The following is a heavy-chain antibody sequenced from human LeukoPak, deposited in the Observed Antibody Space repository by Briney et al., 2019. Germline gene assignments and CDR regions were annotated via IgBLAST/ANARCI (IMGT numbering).Heavy chain of an antibody. Sequence: SSETLSLTCTVSSGSISTSNYYWGWVRQPPGKALEWIGNIFYSGSTYYSPSLKSRVTISVDTSKNQFSLKLSSVTAADTAMYYCAKSGGYGLIDYWGQGTLVTVSS. CDR1: SGSISTSNYY. CDR3: AKSGGYGLIDY. CDR2: IFYSGST. D-gene: IGHD1-26*01. J-gene: IGHJ4*02. V-gene: IGHV4-39*07.